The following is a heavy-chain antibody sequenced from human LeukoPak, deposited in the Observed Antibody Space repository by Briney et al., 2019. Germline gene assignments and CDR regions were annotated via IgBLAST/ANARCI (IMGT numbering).Heavy chain of an antibody. CDR2: IDTNTGNP. V-gene: IGHV7-4-1*02. J-gene: IGHJ4*02. CDR1: GYTFTNYP. CDR3: ARGGYSRGQGSPFDY. Sequence: ASGTVSCKASGYTFTNYPMIWVRQAPGQGLEWMGWIDTNTGNPTYAQGFTGRFVFSLVTSVGTTYLQINSLKTEDTAVYYCARGGYSRGQGSPFDYWGQGTLVTVSS. D-gene: IGHD3-22*01.